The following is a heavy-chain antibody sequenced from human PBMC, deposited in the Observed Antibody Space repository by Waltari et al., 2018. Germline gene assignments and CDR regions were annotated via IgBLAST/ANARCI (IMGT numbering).Heavy chain of an antibody. Sequence: QVEIQQWGAGLLKPSETLSLTCTVSVESLRGYYWAWIRQAPGKGLEWIGEIHHSGSPHPNPSLEDRVTMSVDTSMNQFSLTLRSLTAADTAVYYCARAHSTSGCDYWGQGALVTVSS. J-gene: IGHJ4*02. CDR3: ARAHSTSGCDY. D-gene: IGHD6-6*01. CDR1: VESLRGYY. V-gene: IGHV4-34*01. CDR2: IHHSGSP.